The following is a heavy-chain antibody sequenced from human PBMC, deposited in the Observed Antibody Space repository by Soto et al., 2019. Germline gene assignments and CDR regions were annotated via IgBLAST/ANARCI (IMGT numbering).Heavy chain of an antibody. J-gene: IGHJ1*01. D-gene: IGHD3-16*02. CDR2: IRNTGNT. CDR3: ARSTYGEGYPGLFAD. V-gene: IGHV4-30-4*01. Sequence: QVHLQESGPGLVIPSQTLSLTCAVSGGSIDDINSYWTWIRQSSGRSQEWIGYIRNTGNTFYCPSLLRRLAISIAGSMSQVAVKLRAMTAADTAFNYFARSTYGEGYPGLFADWGQGTLVSVSS. CDR1: GGSIDDINSY.